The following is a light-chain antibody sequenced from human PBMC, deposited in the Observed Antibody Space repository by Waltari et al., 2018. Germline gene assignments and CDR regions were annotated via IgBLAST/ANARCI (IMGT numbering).Light chain of an antibody. CDR3: QQYSSFST. CDR2: MAS. V-gene: IGKV1-5*03. J-gene: IGKJ2*01. CDR1: QSVGTW. Sequence: DIQMTQSPSTLSASVGDRVTISCRASQSVGTWLAWYQQKPGKAPKLLFYMASRLESGVPSRFSGSGSGTEFTLTISSLQPDDFATYSCQQYSSFSTFGQGTKVDI.